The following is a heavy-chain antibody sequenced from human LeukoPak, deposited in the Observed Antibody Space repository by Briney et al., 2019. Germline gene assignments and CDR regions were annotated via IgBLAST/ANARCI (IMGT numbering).Heavy chain of an antibody. CDR1: GGSISSYY. D-gene: IGHD3-10*01. CDR2: IYYSGST. J-gene: IGHJ4*02. Sequence: SETLSLTCTVSGGSISSYYWSWIRQPPGKGLEWIGYIYYSGSTNYNPSLKSRVTTSVDTSKNQFSLKLSSVTAADTAVYYCARAHYGSGSKFDYWGQGTLVTVSS. V-gene: IGHV4-59*01. CDR3: ARAHYGSGSKFDY.